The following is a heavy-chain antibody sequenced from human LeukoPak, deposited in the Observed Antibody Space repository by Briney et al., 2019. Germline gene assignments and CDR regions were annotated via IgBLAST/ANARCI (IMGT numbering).Heavy chain of an antibody. V-gene: IGHV1-69*05. CDR3: ASSARLAPYFDY. CDR2: IIPIFGTA. D-gene: IGHD3-10*01. CDR1: GYTFASYY. J-gene: IGHJ4*02. Sequence: ASVTVSCKASGYTFASYYLHWVRQAPGQGLEWMGGIIPIFGTANYAQKFQGRVTITTDESTSTAYMELSSLRSEDTAVCYCASSARLAPYFDYWGQGTLVTVSS.